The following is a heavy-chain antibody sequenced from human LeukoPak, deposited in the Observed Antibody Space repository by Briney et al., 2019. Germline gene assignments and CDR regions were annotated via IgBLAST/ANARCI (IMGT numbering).Heavy chain of an antibody. Sequence: PSETLSLTCTASGDSITSYYWSWIRQAPGKGLEWIGAMSYSGSTNYNPSLKSRVTMSVDTTKNTFSLRLNSVTAADTAVYYCARRRAEGGSNGHYNWFDPWGQGTLVTVSS. D-gene: IGHD6-13*01. J-gene: IGHJ5*02. CDR2: MSYSGST. V-gene: IGHV4-59*08. CDR1: GDSITSYY. CDR3: ARRRAEGGSNGHYNWFDP.